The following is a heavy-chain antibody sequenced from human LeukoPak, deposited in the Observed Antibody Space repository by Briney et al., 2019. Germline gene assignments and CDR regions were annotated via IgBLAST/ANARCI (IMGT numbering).Heavy chain of an antibody. J-gene: IGHJ4*02. CDR1: GYTFTSYG. D-gene: IGHD3-22*01. CDR2: ISTYNGDT. V-gene: IGHV1-18*01. Sequence: GASVKVSCKASGYTFTSYGISWVRQAPGQGLEWMGWISTYNGDTNCAQKLQGRVTMTTDTSTSTAYMELRSLRSDDTAVYYCARIFDSSGYYLGDWGQGTLVTVSS. CDR3: ARIFDSSGYYLGD.